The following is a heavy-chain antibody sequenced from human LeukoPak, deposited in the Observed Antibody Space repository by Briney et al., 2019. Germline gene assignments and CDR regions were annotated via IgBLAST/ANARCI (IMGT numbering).Heavy chain of an antibody. CDR2: VNQSGST. CDR1: GGSFSGYY. CDR3: ASLDILTGSDAFDI. V-gene: IGHV4-34*01. D-gene: IGHD3-9*01. J-gene: IGHJ3*02. Sequence: PSETLSLTCAVYGGSFSGYYWSWIRQPPGKGLEWIGEVNQSGSTNYNPSLKSRVTISVDTSKNQFSLKLSSVTAADTAVYYCASLDILTGSDAFDIWGQGTMVTVSS.